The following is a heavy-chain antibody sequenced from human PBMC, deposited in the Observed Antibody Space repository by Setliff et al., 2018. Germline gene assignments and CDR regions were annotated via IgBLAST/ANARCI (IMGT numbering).Heavy chain of an antibody. Sequence: SETLSLTCAVYGGSFSTYYWIWIRQPPGKGLEWIGEINHSGSTNYNPSLKSRVTISVDTSKNQFSLKLSSMTAAADTAVYYCARVAVVGVSDAFDIWGQGTMVT. CDR3: ARVAVVGVSDAFDI. CDR2: INHSGST. V-gene: IGHV4-34*01. D-gene: IGHD1-26*01. J-gene: IGHJ3*02. CDR1: GGSFSTYY.